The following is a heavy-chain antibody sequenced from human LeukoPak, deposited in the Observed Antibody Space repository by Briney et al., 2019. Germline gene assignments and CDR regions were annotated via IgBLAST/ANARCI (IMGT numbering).Heavy chain of an antibody. V-gene: IGHV3-33*08. Sequence: GGSLRLSCAASQFTFSSYAMTWVRQAPGKGLEWVALIWYDGSNKYYADSVKGRFTISRDNSKNTLYLQMNSLRAEDTAVYYCARPRTYSSSWSPFDYWGQGTLVTVSS. CDR1: QFTFSSYA. CDR3: ARPRTYSSSWSPFDY. CDR2: IWYDGSNK. J-gene: IGHJ4*02. D-gene: IGHD6-13*01.